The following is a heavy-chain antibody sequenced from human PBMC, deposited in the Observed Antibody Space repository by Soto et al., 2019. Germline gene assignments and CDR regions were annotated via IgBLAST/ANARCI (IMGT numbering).Heavy chain of an antibody. CDR1: GFTFSSYA. CDR3: ARDYYGSGSYSHRIDY. V-gene: IGHV3-30-3*01. J-gene: IGHJ4*02. CDR2: ISYDGSNK. D-gene: IGHD3-10*01. Sequence: GGSLRLSCVASGFTFSSYAMHWVRQAPGKGLEWVAVISYDGSNKYYADSVKGRFTISRDNSKNTLYLQMNSLRAEDTVVFYCARDYYGSGSYSHRIDYWGQGTLVTVSS.